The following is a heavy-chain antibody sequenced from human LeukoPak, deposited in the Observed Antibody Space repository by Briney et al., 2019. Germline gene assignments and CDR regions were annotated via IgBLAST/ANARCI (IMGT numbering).Heavy chain of an antibody. Sequence: SETLSLTCTVSGGSISSSSYYWGWIRQPPGKGLEWIGSIYYSGSTYYNPSLKSRVTITVDTSKNQFSLKLSSVTAADTAVYYCATDKWGYTTIDYWGQGTLVTVSS. CDR2: IYYSGST. CDR3: ATDKWGYTTIDY. V-gene: IGHV4-39*07. D-gene: IGHD5-18*01. CDR1: GGSISSSSYY. J-gene: IGHJ4*02.